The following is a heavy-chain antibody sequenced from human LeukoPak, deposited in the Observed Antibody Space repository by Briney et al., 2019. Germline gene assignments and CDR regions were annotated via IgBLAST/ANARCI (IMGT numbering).Heavy chain of an antibody. J-gene: IGHJ6*03. CDR3: AREGSYGDYDGDLQEDYYYYYYMDV. V-gene: IGHV4-59*12. CDR1: GGSISSYY. CDR2: IYYSGST. Sequence: SETLSLTCTVSGGSISSYYWSWIRQPPGKGLEWIGYIYYSGSTNYNPSLKSRVTISVDASKNQFSLKLSSVTAADTAMYYCAREGSYGDYDGDLQEDYYYYYYMDVWGKGTAVTVSS. D-gene: IGHD4-17*01.